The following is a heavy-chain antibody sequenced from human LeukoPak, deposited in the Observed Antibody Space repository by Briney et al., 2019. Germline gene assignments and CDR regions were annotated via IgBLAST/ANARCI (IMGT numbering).Heavy chain of an antibody. Sequence: ASVKVSCKASGYTFTGYYMHWLRQAPGQGLEWMGWINPNSGGTNYAQKFQGRVTMTRDTSISTAYMELSRLRSDDTAVYYCARYPFREQQLPFDYWGQGTLVTVSS. V-gene: IGHV1-2*02. CDR2: INPNSGGT. CDR3: ARYPFREQQLPFDY. CDR1: GYTFTGYY. D-gene: IGHD6-13*01. J-gene: IGHJ4*02.